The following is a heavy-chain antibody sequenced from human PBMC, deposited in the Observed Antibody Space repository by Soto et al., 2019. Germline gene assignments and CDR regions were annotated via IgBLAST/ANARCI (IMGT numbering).Heavy chain of an antibody. J-gene: IGHJ6*02. CDR1: GGSISSYY. V-gene: IGHV4-59*01. CDR2: IYYSGST. Sequence: SETLSLTCTVSGGSISSYYWSWIRQPPGKGLEWIGYIYYSGSTNYNPSLKSRVTISVDTSKNQFSLKLSSVTAADTAVYYCARDTPNYGMDVCGRGTTVAVSS. CDR3: ARDTPNYGMDV.